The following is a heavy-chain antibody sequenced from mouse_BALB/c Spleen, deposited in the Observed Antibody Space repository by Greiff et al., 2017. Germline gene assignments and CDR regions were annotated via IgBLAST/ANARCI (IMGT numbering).Heavy chain of an antibody. D-gene: IGHD2-2*01. J-gene: IGHJ3*01. CDR2: IDPANGNT. V-gene: IGHV14-3*02. CDR3: ARAGIYYGYDEEAWFAY. CDR1: GFNIKDTY. Sequence: VQLQQSGAELVKPGASVKLSCTASGFNIKDTYMHWVKQRPEQGLEWIGRIDPANGNTKYDPKFQGKATLTADTSSNTAYLQLSSLTSEDTAVYYCARAGIYYGYDEEAWFAYWGQGTLVTVSA.